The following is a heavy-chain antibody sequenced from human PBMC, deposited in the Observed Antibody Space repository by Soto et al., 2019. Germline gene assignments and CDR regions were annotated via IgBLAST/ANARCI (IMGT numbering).Heavy chain of an antibody. CDR1: GFTFSSYA. J-gene: IGHJ4*02. CDR2: ISYDGSNK. CDR3: ARDKAARTFDY. D-gene: IGHD6-6*01. Sequence: GGSLRLSCAASGFTFSSYAMHWVRQAPGKGLEWVAVISYDGSNKYYADSVKGRFTISRDNSKNTLYLQMNSLRAEDTAVYYCARDKAARTFDYWGQGTLVTVSS. V-gene: IGHV3-30-3*01.